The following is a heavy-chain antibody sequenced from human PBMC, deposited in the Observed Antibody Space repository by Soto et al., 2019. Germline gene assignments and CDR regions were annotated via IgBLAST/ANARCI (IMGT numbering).Heavy chain of an antibody. CDR1: GGSISSYY. V-gene: IGHV4-59*08. CDR3: ARGLGFGGLLGYMDV. Sequence: QVQLQESGPGLVKPSETLSLTCTVSGGSISSYYWSWIRQPPGKGLEWIGHIYHSGSTNYNPSLNSRVTISLDTSKKQFSLKLSSVTAADTAAYYCARGLGFGGLLGYMDVWGKGTTVTVAS. CDR2: IYHSGST. J-gene: IGHJ6*03. D-gene: IGHD3-16*01.